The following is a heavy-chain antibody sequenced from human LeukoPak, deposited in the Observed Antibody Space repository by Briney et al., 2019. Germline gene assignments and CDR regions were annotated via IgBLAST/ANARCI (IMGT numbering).Heavy chain of an antibody. V-gene: IGHV3-21*01. CDR2: ISSSSSYI. D-gene: IGHD3-9*01. J-gene: IGHJ4*02. CDR1: GFIFSNYP. CDR3: ARTYYDISTYFDY. Sequence: GGSLRLSCSASGFIFSNYPMNWVRQAPGKGLEWVSSISSSSSYIYYADSVKGRFTISRDNAKNSLYLQMNSLRAEDTAVYYCARTYYDISTYFDYWGQGTLVTVSS.